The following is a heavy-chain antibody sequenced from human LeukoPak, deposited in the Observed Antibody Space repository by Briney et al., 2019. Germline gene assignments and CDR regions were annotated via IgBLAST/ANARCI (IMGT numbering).Heavy chain of an antibody. J-gene: IGHJ3*02. CDR2: IKQDGSEK. V-gene: IGHV3-7*03. CDR3: AKYSSSWPRGAFDI. D-gene: IGHD6-13*01. CDR1: AFSLSDYW. Sequence: GGSLRLSCAASAFSLSDYWMNWVRQAPGKGLEWVASIKQDGSEKYYVDSVKGRFTISRDNSKNTLYLQMNSLRAEDTAVYYCAKYSSSWPRGAFDIWGQGTMVTVSS.